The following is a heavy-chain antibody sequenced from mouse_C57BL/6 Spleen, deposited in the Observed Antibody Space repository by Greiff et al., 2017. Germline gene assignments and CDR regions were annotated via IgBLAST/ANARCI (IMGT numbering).Heavy chain of an antibody. D-gene: IGHD2-4*01. CDR1: GYSITSGYY. CDR2: ISYDGSN. V-gene: IGHV3-6*01. CDR3: ARGDDYDAWFAY. J-gene: IGHJ3*01. Sequence: EVKVEESGPGLVKPSQSLSLTCSVTGYSITSGYYWNWIRQFPGNKLEWMGYISYDGSNNYNPSLKNRISITRDTSKNQFFLKLKSVTTEDTATYYCARGDDYDAWFAYWGQGTLVTVSA.